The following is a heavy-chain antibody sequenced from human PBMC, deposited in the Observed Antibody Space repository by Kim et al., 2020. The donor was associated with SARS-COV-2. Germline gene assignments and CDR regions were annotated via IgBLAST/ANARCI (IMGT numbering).Heavy chain of an antibody. J-gene: IGHJ5*02. CDR3: AREECTTACPNWFDP. D-gene: IGHD1-1*01. V-gene: IGHV1-69*04. Sequence: QKFQGRVTITADKSTSTAYMELSSLRSEDTAVYYCAREECTTACPNWFDPWGQGTLVTVSS.